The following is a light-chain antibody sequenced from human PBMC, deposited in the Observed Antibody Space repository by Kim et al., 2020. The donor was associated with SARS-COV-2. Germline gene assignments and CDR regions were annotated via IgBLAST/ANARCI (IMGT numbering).Light chain of an antibody. J-gene: IGKJ4*01. CDR2: GAS. Sequence: VSPGERVTLSCRASQSVKNNLAWYQQRPGQAPRLLIYGASTTATGIPARFSGSGSGTEFSLTIRSLQSEDLAVYYCQQYNDWPLLTFGGGTKLEI. CDR3: QQYNDWPLLT. CDR1: QSVKNN. V-gene: IGKV3-15*01.